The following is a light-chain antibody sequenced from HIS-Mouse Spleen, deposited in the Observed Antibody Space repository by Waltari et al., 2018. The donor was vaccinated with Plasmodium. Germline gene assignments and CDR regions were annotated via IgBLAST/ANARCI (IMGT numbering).Light chain of an antibody. Sequence: QSALTQPPSASGSPGQSVPISCTGTSSDVGGYNYVSWYQQHPGKAPKRMIYEFSKRPSGVPDRFSGSKSGNTASLTVSGLQAEDEADYYCSSYAGSNNLVFGGGTKLTVL. CDR1: SSDVGGYNY. CDR3: SSYAGSNNLV. V-gene: IGLV2-8*01. J-gene: IGLJ2*01. CDR2: EFS.